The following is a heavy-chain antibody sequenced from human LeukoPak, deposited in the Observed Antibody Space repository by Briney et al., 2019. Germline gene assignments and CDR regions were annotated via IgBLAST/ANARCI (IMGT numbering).Heavy chain of an antibody. V-gene: IGHV4-59*01. Sequence: PSETLSLTCTVSGGSISSYYWSWIRQPPGKGLEWIGYIYYSGSTNYNPSLKSRVTISVDTSKNQFSLKLSSVTAADTAVYYCARALRGFGELLGYWGQGTLVTVSS. CDR3: ARALRGFGELLGY. CDR1: GGSISSYY. D-gene: IGHD3-10*01. CDR2: IYYSGST. J-gene: IGHJ4*02.